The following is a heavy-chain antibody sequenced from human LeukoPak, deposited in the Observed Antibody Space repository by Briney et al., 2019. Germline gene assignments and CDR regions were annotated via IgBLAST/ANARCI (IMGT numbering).Heavy chain of an antibody. CDR1: GITLSNYG. D-gene: IGHD3-16*01. J-gene: IGHJ4*02. CDR2: MSGTGGGT. Sequence: QSGGSLRLSCAVSGITLSNYGVSWVRKAPGKGVEWVAGMSGTGGGTNYADSVKGRFTLSRDNAKNPVYLQMNSLRAEDTAVYFCAGGGDFDYWGQGILVTVSA. CDR3: AGGGDFDY. V-gene: IGHV3-23*01.